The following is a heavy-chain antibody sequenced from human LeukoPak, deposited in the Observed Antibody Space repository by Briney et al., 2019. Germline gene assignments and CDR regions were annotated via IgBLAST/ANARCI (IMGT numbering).Heavy chain of an antibody. CDR3: ARLQIAARPFDY. V-gene: IGHV4-39*01. J-gene: IGHJ4*02. CDR1: GGSVSSTTYY. CDR2: IYYSGST. D-gene: IGHD6-6*01. Sequence: SETLSLTCTVSGGSVSSTTYYWGWIRQPPGKGLEWIGSIYYSGSTYYNPSLKSRVTISVDTSKNQFSLKLSSVTAADTAVYYCARLQIAARPFDYWGQGTLVTVSS.